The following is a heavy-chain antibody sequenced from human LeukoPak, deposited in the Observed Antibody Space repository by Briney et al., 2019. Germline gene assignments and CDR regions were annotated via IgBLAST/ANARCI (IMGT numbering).Heavy chain of an antibody. Sequence: SETLSLTCAVYGGSFSGYYWSWIRQPPGKGLEWIGEINHSGSTNYNPSLKSRVTISVDTSKNQFSLKLSSVTAADTAVYYCARSGPYSSGWHYYYYGMDVGGQGTTVTVSS. CDR2: INHSGST. J-gene: IGHJ6*02. CDR3: ARSGPYSSGWHYYYYGMDV. D-gene: IGHD6-19*01. V-gene: IGHV4-34*01. CDR1: GGSFSGYY.